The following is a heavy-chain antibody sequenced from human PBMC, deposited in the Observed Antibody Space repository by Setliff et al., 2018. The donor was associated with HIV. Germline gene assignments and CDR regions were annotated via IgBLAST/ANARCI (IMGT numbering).Heavy chain of an antibody. Sequence: SETLSLTCAVSGDSISRNYWRSWVRQPPGKGLEWIGKIYHSGSTNFNPSLQSRVTISVDKSKNQFSLHLTSVTAADTGVYYCAQESPTTGYYYYMDVWGKGTTVTVSS. CDR3: AQESPTTGYYYYMDV. V-gene: IGHV4-4*02. J-gene: IGHJ6*03. CDR1: GDSISRNYW. CDR2: IYHSGST.